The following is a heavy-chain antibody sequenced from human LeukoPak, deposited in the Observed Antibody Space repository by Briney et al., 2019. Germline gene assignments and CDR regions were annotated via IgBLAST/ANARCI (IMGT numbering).Heavy chain of an antibody. CDR3: ARALYSGNYFDY. D-gene: IGHD1-26*01. V-gene: IGHV4-59*12. CDR1: GGSISSYY. Sequence: PSETLSLTCTVSGGSISSYYWSWIRQPPGKGLEWIGYIYYSGTTNYNPSLKSRVTISVNTSKNQFSLKLSSVTAADTAVYYCARALYSGNYFDYWGQGTLVTVSS. J-gene: IGHJ4*02. CDR2: IYYSGTT.